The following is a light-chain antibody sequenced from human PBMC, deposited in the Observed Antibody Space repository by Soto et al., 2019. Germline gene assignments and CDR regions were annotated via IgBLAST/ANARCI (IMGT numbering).Light chain of an antibody. CDR2: GTS. Sequence: EIVLTQSPGTLSLSPGERATLSCRASQSVSHNYLAWYQQKPGQAPRLLIYGTSFRATGIPDRFSGSGSGTDFTLTISRLEPEDLAVYYCQQYGTSLLTFGGGTKVEI. CDR3: QQYGTSLLT. J-gene: IGKJ4*01. CDR1: QSVSHNY. V-gene: IGKV3-20*01.